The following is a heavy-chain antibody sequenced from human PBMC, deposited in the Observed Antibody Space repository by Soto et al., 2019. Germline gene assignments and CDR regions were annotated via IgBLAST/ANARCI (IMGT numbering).Heavy chain of an antibody. V-gene: IGHV3-33*01. CDR2: IWYDGSNK. J-gene: IGHJ6*02. D-gene: IGHD4-17*01. Sequence: VQLVESGGGVVQPGRSLRLSCAASGFTFSSYGMHWVRQAPGKGLEWVAVIWYDGSNKYYADSVKGRFTISRDNSKNTLYLQMNSLRAEDTAVYYCARSFYGDYVEDVWGQGTTVTVSS. CDR3: ARSFYGDYVEDV. CDR1: GFTFSSYG.